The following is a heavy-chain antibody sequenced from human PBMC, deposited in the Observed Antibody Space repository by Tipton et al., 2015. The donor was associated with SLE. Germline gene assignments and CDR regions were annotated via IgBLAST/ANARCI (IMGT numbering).Heavy chain of an antibody. J-gene: IGHJ3*02. D-gene: IGHD1-26*01. V-gene: IGHV5-51*03. Sequence: QLVQSGPEVKKPGESLKISCKGSGYSFTSYWIGWVRQMPGKGLEWMGIIYPGDSDTRYSPSFQGQVTISADKSISTAYLQWSSLKASDTAMYYCARLENAILGATKAFNIWGQGTVVTVSS. CDR1: GYSFTSYW. CDR3: ARLENAILGATKAFNI. CDR2: IYPGDSDT.